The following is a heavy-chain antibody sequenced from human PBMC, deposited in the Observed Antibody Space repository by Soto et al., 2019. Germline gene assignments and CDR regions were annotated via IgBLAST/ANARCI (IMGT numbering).Heavy chain of an antibody. CDR3: ARDGSSSWPNFDY. J-gene: IGHJ4*02. Sequence: ASVKVSCKASGGTFSSYTISWVRQAPGQGLEWMGWISAYNGNTNYAQKLQGRVTMTTDTSTSTAYMELRSLRSDDTAMFYCARDGSSSWPNFDYWGQGTLVTVSS. V-gene: IGHV1-18*01. CDR2: ISAYNGNT. CDR1: GGTFSSYT. D-gene: IGHD6-13*01.